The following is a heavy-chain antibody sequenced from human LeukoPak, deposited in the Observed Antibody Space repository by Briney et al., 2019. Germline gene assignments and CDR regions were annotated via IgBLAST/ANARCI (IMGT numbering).Heavy chain of an antibody. J-gene: IGHJ3*02. V-gene: IGHV3-30*18. CDR1: GFTFSDYY. D-gene: IGHD1-7*01. CDR3: AKLELTADSGLYDAFDI. CDR2: ISYDGSNK. Sequence: PGGSLRLSCAASGFTFSDYYMSWIRQAPGKGLEWVAVISYDGSNKYYADSVKGRFTISRDNSKNTLYLQMNSLRAEDTAVYYCAKLELTADSGLYDAFDIWGQGTMVTVSS.